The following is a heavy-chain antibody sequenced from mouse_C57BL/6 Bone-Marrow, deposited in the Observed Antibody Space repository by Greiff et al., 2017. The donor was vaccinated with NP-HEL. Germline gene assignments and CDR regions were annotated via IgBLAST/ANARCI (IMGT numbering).Heavy chain of an antibody. Sequence: EVKLVESGGGLVQPGGSLKLSCAASGFTFSDYYMYWVRQTPEKRLEWVAYISNGGGSTYYPDTVKGRFTISRDNAKNTLYLQMSRLKSEDTAMYYCARRGGSSYYAMDYWGQGTSVTVSS. CDR3: ARRGGSSYYAMDY. V-gene: IGHV5-12*01. J-gene: IGHJ4*01. D-gene: IGHD1-1*01. CDR1: GFTFSDYY. CDR2: ISNGGGST.